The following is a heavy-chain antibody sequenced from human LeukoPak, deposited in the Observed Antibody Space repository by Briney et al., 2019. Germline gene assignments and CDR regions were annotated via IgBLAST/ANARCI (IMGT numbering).Heavy chain of an antibody. CDR3: PRGDSSPDY. D-gene: IGHD6-13*01. V-gene: IGHV1-18*01. CDR1: GYTFSCCG. Sequence: ASVKDSCKASGYTFSCCGINWVRQATGQGLAWMGWISPYNGDTYYVQNLQDRVTLNTDTYTNTASMELSNLTDNGTDVHLCPRGDSSPDYWGQGTLVTVYS. J-gene: IGHJ4*02. CDR2: ISPYNGDT.